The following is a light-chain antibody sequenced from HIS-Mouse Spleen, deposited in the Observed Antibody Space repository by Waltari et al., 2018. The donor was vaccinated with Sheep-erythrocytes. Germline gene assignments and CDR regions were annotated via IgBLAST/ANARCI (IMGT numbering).Light chain of an antibody. J-gene: IGLJ3*02. CDR2: EVS. Sequence: QSALTQPPSASGSPGQSVTISCTATSRDVCGYNYVSWYQQHPGKAPKLMIYEVSKRPSGVPDRFSGSKSGNTASLTVSGLQAEDEADYYCSSYAGSNNWVFGGGTKLTVL. CDR1: SRDVCGYNY. CDR3: SSYAGSNNWV. V-gene: IGLV2-8*01.